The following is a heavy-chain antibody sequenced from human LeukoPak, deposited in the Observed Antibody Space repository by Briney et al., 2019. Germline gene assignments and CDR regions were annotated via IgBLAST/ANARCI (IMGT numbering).Heavy chain of an antibody. Sequence: SVKVSCKASGGTFSSYTISWVRQAPGQGLEWVGRIIPILGIANYAQKFQGRVTITADKSTSTAYMELSSLRSEDTAVYYCARDWGGLRFLEWSHKGYWFDPWGQGTLVTVSS. D-gene: IGHD3-3*01. CDR1: GGTFSSYT. J-gene: IGHJ5*02. CDR3: ARDWGGLRFLEWSHKGYWFDP. CDR2: IIPILGIA. V-gene: IGHV1-69*04.